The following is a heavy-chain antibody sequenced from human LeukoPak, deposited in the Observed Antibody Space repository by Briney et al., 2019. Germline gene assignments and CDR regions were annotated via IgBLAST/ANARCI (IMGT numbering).Heavy chain of an antibody. V-gene: IGHV3-23*01. Sequence: PGGSLTLSCAASGFTFNSYTMTWVRQAPGKGLEWVSTISGSGSSTYYADSVKGRFTISRDNSKNTLYLQMNSLRAEDTAVYYCAKMGSGWNGGAYYFDYWGQGTLVTVSS. CDR1: GFTFNSYT. D-gene: IGHD6-19*01. CDR2: ISGSGSST. CDR3: AKMGSGWNGGAYYFDY. J-gene: IGHJ4*02.